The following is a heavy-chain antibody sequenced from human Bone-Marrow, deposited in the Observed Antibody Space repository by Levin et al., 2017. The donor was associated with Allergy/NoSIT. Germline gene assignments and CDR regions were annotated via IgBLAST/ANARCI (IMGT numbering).Heavy chain of an antibody. J-gene: IGHJ3*02. CDR2: IRTMASSYAT. D-gene: IGHD5-18*01. Sequence: GGSLRLSCAASGFTFSDSAIHWVRQASGKGLEWVGRIRTMASSYATAYAASVKGRFTISRDDSKNTSYLQMNSLKTEDTAVYYCSRIIDPGLVTIASDIWGRGTMVTVSS. V-gene: IGHV3-73*01. CDR3: SRIIDPGLVTIASDI. CDR1: GFTFSDSA.